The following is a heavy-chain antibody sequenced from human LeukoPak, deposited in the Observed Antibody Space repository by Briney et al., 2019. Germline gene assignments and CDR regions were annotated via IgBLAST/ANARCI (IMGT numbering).Heavy chain of an antibody. J-gene: IGHJ6*02. V-gene: IGHV3-30*03. CDR1: GFTFSSYG. CDR3: ATNYDSSGGGMDV. D-gene: IGHD3-22*01. Sequence: PGRSLRLSCAASGFTFSSYGMHWVRQAPGKGLEWEAVISYDGSNKYYADSVKGRFTISRDNSKNTLYLQMNSLRAEDTAVYYCATNYDSSGGGMDVWGQGTTVTVSS. CDR2: ISYDGSNK.